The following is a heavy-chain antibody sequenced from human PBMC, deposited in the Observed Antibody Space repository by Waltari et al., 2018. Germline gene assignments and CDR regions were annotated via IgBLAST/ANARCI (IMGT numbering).Heavy chain of an antibody. J-gene: IGHJ4*02. CDR1: GFTFSSYA. CDR2: NGGSGGST. CDR3: AKDQWLDGGSWVWGQSAYDY. V-gene: IGHV3-23*04. Sequence: EVQLVESGGGLVQPGGSLRLSCAASGFTFSSYAMSWVRQAPGKGLEWVSANGGSGGSTYYADSVKGRFTISRDNSENTLYLQMNSLRAEDTAVYYCAKDQWLDGGSWVWGQSAYDYWGQGTLVTVSS. D-gene: IGHD6-19*01.